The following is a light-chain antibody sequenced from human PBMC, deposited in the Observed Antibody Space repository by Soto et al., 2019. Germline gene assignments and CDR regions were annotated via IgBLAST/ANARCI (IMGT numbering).Light chain of an antibody. V-gene: IGLV2-14*01. CDR3: SSYTSDTFFV. Sequence: QSVLTQPASVSGSPGQSISISCTGTNSDVGGYNYVSWFQHDPGKVPKLIIYEVSSRPSGVSNRFSGSKSGNTASLTISGLQAEDEADYYCSSYTSDTFFVFGTGTKVTVL. CDR1: NSDVGGYNY. CDR2: EVS. J-gene: IGLJ1*01.